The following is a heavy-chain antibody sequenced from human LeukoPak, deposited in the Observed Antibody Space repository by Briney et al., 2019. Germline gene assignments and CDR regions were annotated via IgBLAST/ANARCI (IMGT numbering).Heavy chain of an antibody. D-gene: IGHD4-17*01. CDR2: MNPNTGNT. Sequence: GASVKVSCKASGYIFTTYDINWVRLAPGQGLEWMAWMNPNTGNTGFAQKFQGRVTVSRNTDISTAYMELNSLRSEDTAVYYCARDFGYGDYFFDDWGQGTLVTVSS. CDR1: GYIFTTYD. J-gene: IGHJ4*02. CDR3: ARDFGYGDYFFDD. V-gene: IGHV1-8*03.